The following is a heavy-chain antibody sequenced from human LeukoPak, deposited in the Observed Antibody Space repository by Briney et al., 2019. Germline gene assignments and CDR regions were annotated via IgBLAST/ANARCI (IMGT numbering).Heavy chain of an antibody. D-gene: IGHD6-13*01. Sequence: SETLSLTCTVSGGSISSYYWSWIRQPAGKGLEWIGRIYTSGSTNYNPCLKSRVTMSVDTSKNQFSLKLSSVTAADTAVYYCASSSWSRSYYYYYMDVWGKGTTVTVSS. CDR1: GGSISSYY. CDR3: ASSSWSRSYYYYYMDV. J-gene: IGHJ6*03. CDR2: IYTSGST. V-gene: IGHV4-4*07.